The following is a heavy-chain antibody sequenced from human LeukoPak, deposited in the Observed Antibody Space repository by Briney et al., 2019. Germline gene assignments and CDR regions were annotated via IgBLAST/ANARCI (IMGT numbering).Heavy chain of an antibody. V-gene: IGHV3-30*02. CDR2: IRYDGTSK. Sequence: GGSLRLSCAASGFRFSTYGMHWVRQAPGKGLEWVGYIRYDGTSKDYGGSVKGRFTISRDNSKNTLYLQMNSLRPEDTAVYYCASHIAPAYYHYNYYMDVWGKGTTVSISS. CDR3: ASHIAPAYYHYNYYMDV. CDR1: GFRFSTYG. D-gene: IGHD2-21*01. J-gene: IGHJ6*03.